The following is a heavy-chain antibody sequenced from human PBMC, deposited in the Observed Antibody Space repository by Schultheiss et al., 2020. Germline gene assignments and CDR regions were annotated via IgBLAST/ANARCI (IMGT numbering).Heavy chain of an antibody. J-gene: IGHJ4*02. D-gene: IGHD1-26*01. Sequence: GGSLRLSCAASGFTFSNAWMNWVRQAPGKGLEWVGRIKSKTDGGTTDYAAPVKGRFSISRDNAKNSLYLQMNSLRAEDTGVYYCVRDGGVYSGSYYLDYWGQGTRVT. CDR2: IKSKTDGGTT. CDR3: VRDGGVYSGSYYLDY. V-gene: IGHV3-15*07. CDR1: GFTFSNAW.